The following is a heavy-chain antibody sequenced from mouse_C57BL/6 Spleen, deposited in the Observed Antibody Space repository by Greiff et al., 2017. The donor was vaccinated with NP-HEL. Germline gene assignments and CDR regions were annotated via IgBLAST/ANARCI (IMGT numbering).Heavy chain of an antibody. J-gene: IGHJ4*01. V-gene: IGHV5-9-1*02. Sequence: EVKVVESGEGLVKPGGSLKLSCAASGFTFSSYAMSWVRQTPEKRLEWVAYISSGGDYIYYADTVKGRFTISRDNARNTLYLQMSSLKSEDTAMYYCTRAPLYYDYDYYAMDYWGQGTAVTVSS. CDR1: GFTFSSYA. D-gene: IGHD2-4*01. CDR3: TRAPLYYDYDYYAMDY. CDR2: ISSGGDYI.